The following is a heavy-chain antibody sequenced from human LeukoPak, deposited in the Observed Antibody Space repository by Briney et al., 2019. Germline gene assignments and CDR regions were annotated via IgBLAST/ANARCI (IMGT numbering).Heavy chain of an antibody. Sequence: SETLSLTCTVSGGSISSYYWSWIRQPAGKGLEWIGRLYTSGSTNYNPSLKGRVTMSVDTSKNQFSLKLSSVTAADTAVYYCAREELTMVRGVIPSYNWFDPWGQGTLVTVSS. CDR3: AREELTMVRGVIPSYNWFDP. V-gene: IGHV4-4*07. CDR1: GGSISSYY. J-gene: IGHJ5*02. CDR2: LYTSGST. D-gene: IGHD3-10*01.